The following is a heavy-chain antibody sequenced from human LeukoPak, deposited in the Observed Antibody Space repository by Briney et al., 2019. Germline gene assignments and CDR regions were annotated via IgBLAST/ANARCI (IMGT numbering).Heavy chain of an antibody. J-gene: IGHJ5*02. Sequence: ASVKVSCKASGYTFSRCVMNWVRQAPGQGLEWMGWINPNSGGTNYAQKFQGRVTMTRDTSISTAYMELSRLRSDDTAVYYCARGRREWTGVGFDPWGQGTLVTVSS. D-gene: IGHD3/OR15-3a*01. CDR1: GYTFSRCV. V-gene: IGHV1-2*02. CDR3: ARGRREWTGVGFDP. CDR2: INPNSGGT.